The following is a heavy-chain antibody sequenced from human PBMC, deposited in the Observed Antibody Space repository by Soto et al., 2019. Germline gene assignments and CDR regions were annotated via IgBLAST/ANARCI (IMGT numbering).Heavy chain of an antibody. V-gene: IGHV4-30-4*01. CDR2: IYYSGST. D-gene: IGHD1-1*01. CDR3: ARVVFRTTGPFDY. J-gene: IGHJ4*02. Sequence: SETLSLTCTVSGGSISSGDYYWSWIRQPPGKGLEWIGYIYYSGSTYYNPSLKSRVTISVDTSKNQFSLKLSSVTAADTAVYYCARVVFRTTGPFDYWGQGTLVTVSS. CDR1: GGSISSGDYY.